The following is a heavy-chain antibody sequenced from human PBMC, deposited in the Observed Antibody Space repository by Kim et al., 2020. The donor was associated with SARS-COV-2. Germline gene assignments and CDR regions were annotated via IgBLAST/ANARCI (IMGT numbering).Heavy chain of an antibody. J-gene: IGHJ4*02. CDR3: ARHNRGNMIVVGIPKNYFDY. CDR1: GGSISSSSYY. CDR2: IYYSGRT. V-gene: IGHV4-39*01. D-gene: IGHD3-22*01. Sequence: SETLSLTCTVSGGSISSSSYYWGWIRQPPGKGLEWIGSIYYSGRTYYNPSLKSRVTISVDTSKNQFSLKLSSVTAADTAVYYCARHNRGNMIVVGIPKNYFDYWGQGTLVTVSS.